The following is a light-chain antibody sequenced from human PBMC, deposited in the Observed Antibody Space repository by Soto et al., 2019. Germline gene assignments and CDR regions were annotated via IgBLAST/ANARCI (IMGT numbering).Light chain of an antibody. CDR3: GTWHNSLSAGV. CDR1: SSNIGNNY. Sequence: QSVLTQPPSVSAAPGQKVTISCSGSSSNIGNNYVSWYQQLPGTAPKLLIYDNNKRPSGIPDRFSGSKSGTSATLGITGLQTGDEADYYCGTWHNSLSAGVYGTGTKLTVL. V-gene: IGLV1-51*01. CDR2: DNN. J-gene: IGLJ1*01.